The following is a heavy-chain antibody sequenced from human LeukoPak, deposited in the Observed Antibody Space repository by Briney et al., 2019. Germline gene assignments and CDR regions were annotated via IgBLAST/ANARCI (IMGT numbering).Heavy chain of an antibody. CDR1: GYSFINFW. Sequence: GESLKFSCKASGYSFINFWIAWSGQMPGKGLKWMAIIYPGDSNPRYSPSCQGQVAISVDKSISTAYLQWSTLEASDTAMYYCARCSYTSGDGFDYWGQGTLVTVSS. V-gene: IGHV5-51*01. D-gene: IGHD5-18*01. J-gene: IGHJ4*02. CDR2: IYPGDSNP. CDR3: ARCSYTSGDGFDY.